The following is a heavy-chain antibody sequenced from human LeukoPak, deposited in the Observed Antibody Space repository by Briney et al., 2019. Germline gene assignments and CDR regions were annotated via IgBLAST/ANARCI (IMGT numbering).Heavy chain of an antibody. Sequence: GRSLRLSCATSGFTFGDYGMTWFRQAPGRGLEWVANIKKDGSEESYLDSVKGRFTVSRDNAKNSLFLQMNSLRGEDTAVYYCARSNPNRNALDLWGQGTMVTISS. CDR2: IKKDGSEE. V-gene: IGHV3-7*01. CDR3: ARSNPNRNALDL. D-gene: IGHD1-14*01. CDR1: GFTFGDYG. J-gene: IGHJ3*01.